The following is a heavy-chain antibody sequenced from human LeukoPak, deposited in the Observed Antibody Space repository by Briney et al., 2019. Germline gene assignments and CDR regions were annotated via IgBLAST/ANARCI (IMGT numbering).Heavy chain of an antibody. CDR3: ARVLTNDYGTQDFDY. D-gene: IGHD4-17*01. V-gene: IGHV4-38-2*02. CDR2: IYTSGST. CDR1: SYSISSGYY. J-gene: IGHJ4*02. Sequence: PSETLSLTCTVSSYSISSGYYWGWIRQPPGQGLEWIGRIYTSGSTNYNPSLKSRVTISVDTSKNQFSLKLSSVTAADTAVYYCARVLTNDYGTQDFDYWGQGTLVTVSS.